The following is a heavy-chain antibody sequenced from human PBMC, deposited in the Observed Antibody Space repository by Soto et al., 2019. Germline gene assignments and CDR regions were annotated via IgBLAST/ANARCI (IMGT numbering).Heavy chain of an antibody. CDR2: IIPIFNST. J-gene: IGHJ4*02. V-gene: IGHV1-69*06. Sequence: SVKVSCKVSGSRFSNYVISWVRQAPGHGLEWLGRIIPIFNSTKYAQKFQGRVTITADKSTSTAYMELSSLRSEDTAVYYCASALKGWFGELLPDGWGQGTLVTVSS. CDR1: GSRFSNYV. D-gene: IGHD3-10*01. CDR3: ASALKGWFGELLPDG.